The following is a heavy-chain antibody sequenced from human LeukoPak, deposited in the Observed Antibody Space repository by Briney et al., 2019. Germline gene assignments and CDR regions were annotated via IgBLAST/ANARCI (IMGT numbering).Heavy chain of an antibody. Sequence: GGSLRLSCAASGFTFSNYWMHWDRQAPGKGLVWVSRLNADGNSITYADSVRGRFTISRDNAKNTVHLQMNSLRVEDTAIYFCAGAYSAYDPFDYWGQGILVTVSS. J-gene: IGHJ4*02. CDR3: AGAYSAYDPFDY. CDR1: GFTFSNYW. D-gene: IGHD5-12*01. V-gene: IGHV3-74*01. CDR2: LNADGNSI.